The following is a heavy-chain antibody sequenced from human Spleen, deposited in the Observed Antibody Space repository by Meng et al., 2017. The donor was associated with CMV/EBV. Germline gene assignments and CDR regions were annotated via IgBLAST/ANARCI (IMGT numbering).Heavy chain of an antibody. CDR1: GDSISSYY. V-gene: IGHV4-59*01. Sequence: SETLSLTCTVSGDSISSYYWSWLRQSPGKGLEWIGDMYESGSTNYKPSLNSRVTISVDTSKNQFSLKLSSVTAADTAVYYCSRDRSTARYYYDGMDVWGQGTTVTVSS. CDR2: MYESGST. J-gene: IGHJ6*02. CDR3: SRDRSTARYYYDGMDV. D-gene: IGHD2-2*01.